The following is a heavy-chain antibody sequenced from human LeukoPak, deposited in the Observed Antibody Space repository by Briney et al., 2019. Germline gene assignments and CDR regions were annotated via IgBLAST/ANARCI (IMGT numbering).Heavy chain of an antibody. Sequence: ASVKVSCKASGYTFTGYYLHWVRQATGQGLEWMGWMNPNSGNTGYAQKFQGRVTMTRNTSISTAYMELSSLRSEDTAVYYCARDVHQWGSRGSGGYWGQGTLVTVSS. CDR2: MNPNSGNT. CDR1: GYTFTGYY. CDR3: ARDVHQWGSRGSGGY. D-gene: IGHD3-10*01. J-gene: IGHJ4*02. V-gene: IGHV1-8*02.